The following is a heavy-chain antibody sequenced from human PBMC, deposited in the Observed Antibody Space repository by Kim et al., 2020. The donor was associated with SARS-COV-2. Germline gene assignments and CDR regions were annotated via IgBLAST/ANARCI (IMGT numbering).Heavy chain of an antibody. D-gene: IGHD7-27*01. CDR1: GGSISSYY. J-gene: IGHJ6*02. V-gene: IGHV4-59*08. CDR3: ARHFVLGKEYANYGMDV. CDR2: IYYSGST. Sequence: SETLSLTCTVSGGSISSYYWSWIRQPPGKGLEWIGYIYYSGSTNYNPSLKSRVTISVDTAKNQFSLKLSSVTAADTAVYYCARHFVLGKEYANYGMDVWGQGTTVTVSS.